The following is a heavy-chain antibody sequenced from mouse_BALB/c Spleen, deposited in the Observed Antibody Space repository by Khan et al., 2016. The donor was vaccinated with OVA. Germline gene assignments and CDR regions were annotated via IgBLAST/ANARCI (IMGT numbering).Heavy chain of an antibody. J-gene: IGHJ4*01. CDR3: ARRTTGYTMDY. V-gene: IGHV1-4*01. CDR2: INPRSGYS. CDR1: GYTFTSHT. Sequence: QVRLQQSGAELARPGASVKMSCKASGYTFTSHTMHWIMQSPGQGLEWIGYINPRSGYSNYNQKFNDKATLTADKSSSTAYMQLSSLKSEDSAVYYCARRTTGYTMDYWGQGTAVTVSS. D-gene: IGHD2-14*01.